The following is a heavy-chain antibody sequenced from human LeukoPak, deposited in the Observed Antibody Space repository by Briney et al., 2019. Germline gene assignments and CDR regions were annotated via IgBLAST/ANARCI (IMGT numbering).Heavy chain of an antibody. Sequence: PGGSLRLSCAASGFTFSSYSMNWVRQAPGKGLEWVSYISSSGSTIYYADSVKGRFTISRDNAKNSLYLQMNSLRAEDTALYYCAKGRIVVPPDAFDIWGQGTMVTVSS. CDR1: GFTFSSYS. CDR3: AKGRIVVPPDAFDI. J-gene: IGHJ3*02. CDR2: ISSSGSTI. D-gene: IGHD3-22*01. V-gene: IGHV3-48*04.